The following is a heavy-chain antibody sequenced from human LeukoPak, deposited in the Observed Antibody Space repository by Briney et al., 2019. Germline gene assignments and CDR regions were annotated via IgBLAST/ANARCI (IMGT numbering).Heavy chain of an antibody. V-gene: IGHV3-33*06. CDR2: IWYDESIE. D-gene: IGHD2-2*02. Sequence: GGSLRLSCATSGFTFRSYGMHWVRQAPGKGLEWVAVIWYDESIEYYSASVKGRFTISRDNFKDTLYLQMHSLRAEDTAVYYCAKDQYCSTTSCYTGEPWFDPWGQGTLVTVSS. CDR3: AKDQYCSTTSCYTGEPWFDP. CDR1: GFTFRSYG. J-gene: IGHJ5*02.